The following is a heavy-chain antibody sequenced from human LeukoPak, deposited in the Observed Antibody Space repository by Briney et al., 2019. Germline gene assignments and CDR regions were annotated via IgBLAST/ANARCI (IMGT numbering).Heavy chain of an antibody. CDR1: GGSISSSNW. Sequence: SGTLSLTCAVSGGSISSSNWWSWIRQPAGKGLGWIGRIYTSGSTNYNPSLKSRVTMSVDTSKNQFSLKLSSVTAADTAVYYCARDLVGTVTTNYYYYMDVWGKGTTVTISS. CDR2: IYTSGST. J-gene: IGHJ6*03. CDR3: ARDLVGTVTTNYYYYMDV. V-gene: IGHV4-4*07. D-gene: IGHD4-17*01.